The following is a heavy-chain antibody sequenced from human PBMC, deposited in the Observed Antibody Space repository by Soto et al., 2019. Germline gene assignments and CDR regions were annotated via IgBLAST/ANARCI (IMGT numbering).Heavy chain of an antibody. CDR2: INSDGIST. J-gene: IGHJ6*02. V-gene: IGHV3-74*03. Sequence: EVQLVESGGGFVQPGGSLRLSCAASGFDFSNSWMHWVRQVPGKGLVWVSHINSDGISTTYADSVKGRFTIPRDNARTTMYLQLDSLRVEDTAVYYCARDKSYALAVWGQGTTVTVSS. CDR3: ARDKSYALAV. D-gene: IGHD4-17*01. CDR1: GFDFSNSW.